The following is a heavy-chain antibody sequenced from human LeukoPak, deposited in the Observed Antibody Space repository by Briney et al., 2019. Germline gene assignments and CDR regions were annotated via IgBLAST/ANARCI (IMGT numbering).Heavy chain of an antibody. J-gene: IGHJ4*02. CDR3: LTSSFDH. V-gene: IGHV3-9*01. CDR1: GFTLGDYD. Sequence: GGSLRLSCAASGFTLGDYDIHWVRQAPGKGPEWVSSISSNSDTIAYAEPVKGRFTVSRDNTINSLYLQMDSLRVEDTALYYCLTSSFDHWGQGTLVTVSS. CDR2: ISSNSDTI.